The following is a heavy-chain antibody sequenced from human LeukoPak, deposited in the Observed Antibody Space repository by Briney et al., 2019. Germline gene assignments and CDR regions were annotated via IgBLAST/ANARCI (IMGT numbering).Heavy chain of an antibody. CDR2: ISADGSST. CDR1: GFTFSTYW. Sequence: PGGSLRLSCAASGFTFSTYWMHWVRQAPGKGLVWVSRISADGSSTHYADSVRGRFTISRDNGKNTLYLQMNSLGAGDTAVYYCARALRIAVVDYWGQGTLVTVSS. J-gene: IGHJ4*02. D-gene: IGHD2-15*01. CDR3: ARALRIAVVDY. V-gene: IGHV3-74*01.